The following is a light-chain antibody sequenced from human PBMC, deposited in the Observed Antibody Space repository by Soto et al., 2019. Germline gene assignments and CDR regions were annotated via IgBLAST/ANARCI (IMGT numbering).Light chain of an antibody. CDR1: QSVSSY. CDR3: QQRANWPHT. CDR2: DAS. V-gene: IGKV3-11*01. J-gene: IGKJ2*01. Sequence: EIVSTQSPATLSLSPGERATLSCRASQSVSSYLAWYQQKPGQAPRLLIYDASKRATGIPARFSGSGSGTDFTLTISSLEPEDSAVYYCQQRANWPHTFGPGTKLEIK.